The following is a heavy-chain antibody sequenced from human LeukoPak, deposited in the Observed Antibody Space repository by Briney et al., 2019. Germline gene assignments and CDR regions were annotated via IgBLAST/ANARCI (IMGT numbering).Heavy chain of an antibody. CDR2: INPNSAGT. V-gene: IGHV1-2*02. CDR1: GYTFTDYY. CDR3: TSPVTGTTGFEY. Sequence: ASVKVSCKASGYTFTDYYTYWVRQAPGQGLEWMGWINPNSAGTNYAQKFQGRVTMTRDTSISTAYMELSSLRSDDTAMYYCTSPVTGTTGFEYWGQGTLVTVSS. J-gene: IGHJ4*02. D-gene: IGHD1-7*01.